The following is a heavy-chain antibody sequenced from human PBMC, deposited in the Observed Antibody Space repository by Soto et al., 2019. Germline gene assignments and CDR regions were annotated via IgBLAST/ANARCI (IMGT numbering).Heavy chain of an antibody. CDR2: INSDGSIT. V-gene: IGHV3-74*01. J-gene: IGHJ4*02. CDR3: ARAMTSVGAAAKGDF. Sequence: GVSLRLSCAASGFTFNTHWMHWVRQAPGKGLVWVSRINSDGSITDYADSVKGRFSISRDNPRNTLYLQMNSLSPEDTAVYYCARAMTSVGAAAKGDFWGQGTLVTVSS. CDR1: GFTFNTHW. D-gene: IGHD1-26*01.